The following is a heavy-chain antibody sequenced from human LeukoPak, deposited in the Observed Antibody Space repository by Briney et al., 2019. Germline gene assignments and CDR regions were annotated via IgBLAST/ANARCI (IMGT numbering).Heavy chain of an antibody. J-gene: IGHJ4*02. Sequence: PSETLSLTCAVYGGSFSGYYWSWIRQPPGKGLEWIGEINHSGSTNYNPSLKSRVTISVDTSKNQFSLKLSSVTAADTAVYYCARVTIVVVARFDYWGQGTLVTVSS. CDR1: GGSFSGYY. D-gene: IGHD2-15*01. CDR3: ARVTIVVVARFDY. V-gene: IGHV4-34*01. CDR2: INHSGST.